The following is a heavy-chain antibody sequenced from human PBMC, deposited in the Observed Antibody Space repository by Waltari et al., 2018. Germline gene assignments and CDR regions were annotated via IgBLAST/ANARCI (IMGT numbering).Heavy chain of an antibody. CDR1: GGSFSGYY. CDR2: INHSGST. J-gene: IGHJ4*02. D-gene: IGHD2-21*01. Sequence: QVQLQQWGAGLLKPSETLSLTCAVSGGSFSGYYWSWIRQPPGKGLEWIGEINHSGSTNYNPSLKSRVTISVDTSKNQFSLKLSSVTAADTAVYYCARRRGGIYGRGFDYWGQGTLVTVSS. V-gene: IGHV4-34*01. CDR3: ARRRGGIYGRGFDY.